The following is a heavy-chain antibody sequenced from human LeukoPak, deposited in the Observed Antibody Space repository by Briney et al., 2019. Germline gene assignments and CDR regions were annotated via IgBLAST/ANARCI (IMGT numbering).Heavy chain of an antibody. D-gene: IGHD1-7*01. CDR2: ISYDGSNK. J-gene: IGHJ4*02. CDR1: GFTFSNYA. Sequence: GGSLRLSCAASGFTFSNYAMHWVRQAPGKGLEWVALISYDGSNKYFADSVKGRFTISRDNSKNTLYLQMNSLRAEDTAVYYCARIASSGTTGDYWGQGTLVTVSS. V-gene: IGHV3-30*04. CDR3: ARIASSGTTGDY.